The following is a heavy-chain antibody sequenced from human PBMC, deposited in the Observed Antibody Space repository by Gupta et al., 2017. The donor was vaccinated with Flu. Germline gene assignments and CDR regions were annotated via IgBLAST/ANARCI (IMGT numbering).Heavy chain of an antibody. CDR3: ARDSDYYMDV. Sequence: QVQLVESGGGVVKPGKSLRLSCEASAFRFSTYGMNWVRQAPGRGLEWVAVTYHDGSDKYHADSVEGRFTISRDNSKNTLYLQMNSLRVEDTAVYYCARDSDYYMDVWGKGTTVTVSS. J-gene: IGHJ6*03. CDR1: AFRFSTYG. CDR2: TYHDGSDK. V-gene: IGHV3-30*19.